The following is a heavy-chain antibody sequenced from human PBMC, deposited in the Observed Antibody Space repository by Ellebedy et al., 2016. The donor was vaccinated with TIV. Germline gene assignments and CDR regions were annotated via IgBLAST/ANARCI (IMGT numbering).Heavy chain of an antibody. V-gene: IGHV3-33*01. CDR1: GFTFTNYH. CDR2: IWSDGSLE. CDR3: AREVGGGQGDMDV. Sequence: GESLKISCAASGFTFTNYHMHWVRQAPGKGLEWVALIWSDGSLEYYADSVKGRFTLSSDSSENTVYLHMNSLRADDTAVYYCAREVGGGQGDMDVWGQGTTVTVSS. J-gene: IGHJ6*02. D-gene: IGHD1-26*01.